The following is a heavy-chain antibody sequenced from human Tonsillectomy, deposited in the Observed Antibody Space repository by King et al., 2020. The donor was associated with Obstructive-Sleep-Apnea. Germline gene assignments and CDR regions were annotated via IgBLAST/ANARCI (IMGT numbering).Heavy chain of an antibody. V-gene: IGHV2-70*15. D-gene: IGHD3-3*01. CDR3: ARMLRFFEWANYLDY. J-gene: IGHJ4*01. Sequence: LTLKESGPALVKPTQTLTLTCTFSGFSLSTSGMCVSWIRQPPRKALEWLARIDCDDDKYYNTSLKTRLTITKDTSKNQVVLTITNMDPVDKATYYCARMLRFFEWANYLDYSPHPTLFPVSS. CDR2: IDCDDDK. CDR1: GFSLSTSGMC.